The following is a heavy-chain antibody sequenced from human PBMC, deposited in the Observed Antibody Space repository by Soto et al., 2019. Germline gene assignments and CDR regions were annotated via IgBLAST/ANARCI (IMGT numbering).Heavy chain of an antibody. Sequence: QPGGSLRRSCAASGFTFSSYAMSWVRQAPGKGLEWVSAISGSGGSTYYADSVKGRFTISRDNSKNTLYLQMNSLRAEDTAVYYCAKVPSGSYYYFDYWGQGTLVTVSS. CDR3: AKVPSGSYYYFDY. CDR2: ISGSGGST. J-gene: IGHJ4*02. CDR1: GFTFSSYA. V-gene: IGHV3-23*01. D-gene: IGHD1-26*01.